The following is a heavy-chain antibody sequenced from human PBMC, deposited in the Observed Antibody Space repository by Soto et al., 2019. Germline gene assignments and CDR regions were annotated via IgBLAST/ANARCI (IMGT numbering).Heavy chain of an antibody. CDR1: GGSISSGGYY. Sequence: SETLSLTCTVSGGSISSGGYYWSWIRQHPGKGLEWIGYIYYSGSTYYNPSLKSRVTISVDTSKNQFSLKLSSVTAADTAVYYCARGITMVRGVITSNWFDPWGQGTLVTVSS. V-gene: IGHV4-31*03. J-gene: IGHJ5*02. CDR3: ARGITMVRGVITSNWFDP. D-gene: IGHD3-10*01. CDR2: IYYSGST.